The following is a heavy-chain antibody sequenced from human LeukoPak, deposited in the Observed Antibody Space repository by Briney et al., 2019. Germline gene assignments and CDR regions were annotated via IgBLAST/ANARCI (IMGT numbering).Heavy chain of an antibody. CDR3: ARQGYSSGWYYFDY. CDR1: GGSISSYY. Sequence: SETLPLTCTVSGGSISSYYWSWIRQPPGKGLEWIGYIYSSGSTNYNPSLSSRVTLSVDTSKNQFSLKLSSVTAADTAVYYCARQGYSSGWYYFDYWGQGTLVTVSS. J-gene: IGHJ4*02. CDR2: IYSSGST. D-gene: IGHD6-19*01. V-gene: IGHV4-59*08.